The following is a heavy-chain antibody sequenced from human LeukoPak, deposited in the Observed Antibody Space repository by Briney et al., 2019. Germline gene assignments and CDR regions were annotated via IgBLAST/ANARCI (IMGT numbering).Heavy chain of an antibody. Sequence: ASVKVSCKASGYTFTSYYMHWVRQAPGQGLEWVGIINPSGGSTSYAQKFQGRVTMTRDMSTSTVYMELSSLRSEDTAVYYCARALYSSGWYGNLDYWGQGTLVTVSS. CDR3: ARALYSSGWYGNLDY. J-gene: IGHJ4*02. V-gene: IGHV1-46*01. D-gene: IGHD6-19*01. CDR2: INPSGGST. CDR1: GYTFTSYY.